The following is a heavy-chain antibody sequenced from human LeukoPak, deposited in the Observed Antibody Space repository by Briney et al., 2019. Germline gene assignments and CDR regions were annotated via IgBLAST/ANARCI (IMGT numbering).Heavy chain of an antibody. D-gene: IGHD4-11*01. CDR2: IIPIFGTA. CDR1: GYTFTSYG. CDR3: ARVTTRIGFFGGWFDP. J-gene: IGHJ5*02. Sequence: SVKVSCKASGYTFTSYGISWVRQAPGQGLEWMGGIIPIFGTANYAQKFRGRVTITADKSTRTAYMELSSLRSEDTAVYYCARVTTRIGFFGGWFDPWGQGTLVTVSS. V-gene: IGHV1-69*06.